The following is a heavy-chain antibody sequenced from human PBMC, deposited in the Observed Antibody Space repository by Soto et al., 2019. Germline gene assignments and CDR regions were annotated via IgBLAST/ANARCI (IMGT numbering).Heavy chain of an antibody. CDR3: ARERGVLSEAFDI. Sequence: SQTLSLTCAISGDSVSSNSAAWNWLRQSPSRGLEWLGRTYYRSKWYNDYVVSVKSRITINPDTSKNQFSLQLNSVTPEDTGVYYCARERGVLSEAFDIWGQGTVVTVS. D-gene: IGHD3-10*01. CDR2: TYYRSKWYN. J-gene: IGHJ3*02. CDR1: GDSVSSNSAA. V-gene: IGHV6-1*01.